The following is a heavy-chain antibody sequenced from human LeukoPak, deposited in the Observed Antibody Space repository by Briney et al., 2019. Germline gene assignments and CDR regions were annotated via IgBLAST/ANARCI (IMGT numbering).Heavy chain of an antibody. CDR1: GFTFSDYY. J-gene: IGHJ6*02. V-gene: IGHV3-11*01. CDR2: ISSSGSTI. Sequence: NPGGSLRLSCAASGFTFSDYYMSWIRQAPGKGLEWVSYISSSGSTIYYADSVKGRFTISRDNAKNSLYLQMNSLRAEDTAVYYCVRSELSKYYYYGMDVWGQGTTVTVSS. CDR3: VRSELSKYYYYGMDV. D-gene: IGHD1-7*01.